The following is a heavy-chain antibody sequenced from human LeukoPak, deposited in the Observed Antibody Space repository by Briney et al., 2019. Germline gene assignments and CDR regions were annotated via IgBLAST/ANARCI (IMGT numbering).Heavy chain of an antibody. Sequence: SEALSLTCTVSGGSISSYYWSWIRQPPGKGLEWIGCIYYSGSTNYNPSLKSRVTISVDTSKNQFSLKLSSVTAADTAVYYCARAYSSSWYEFDYWGQGTLVTVSS. V-gene: IGHV4-59*01. CDR3: ARAYSSSWYEFDY. D-gene: IGHD6-13*01. CDR2: IYYSGST. J-gene: IGHJ4*02. CDR1: GGSISSYY.